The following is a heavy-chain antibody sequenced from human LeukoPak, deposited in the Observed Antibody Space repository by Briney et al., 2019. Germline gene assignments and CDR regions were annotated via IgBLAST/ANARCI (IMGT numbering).Heavy chain of an antibody. J-gene: IGHJ5*02. V-gene: IGHV4-34*01. Sequence: SETLSLTCAVYGGSFSGYYWSWIRQPPGKGLEWIGEINHSGSTNYNPPLKGRVTISVDTSKNQFSLKLSSVTAADTAVYYCARGPLYSSSWYNWFDPWGQGTLVTVSS. CDR2: INHSGST. D-gene: IGHD6-13*01. CDR1: GGSFSGYY. CDR3: ARGPLYSSSWYNWFDP.